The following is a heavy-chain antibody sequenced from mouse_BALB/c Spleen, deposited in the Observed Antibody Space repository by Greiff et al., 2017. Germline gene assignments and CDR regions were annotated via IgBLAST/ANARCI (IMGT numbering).Heavy chain of an antibody. Sequence: VKLMESGPGLVQPSQSLSITCTVSGFSLTSYGVHWVRQSPGKGLEWLGVIWSGGSTDYNAAFISRLSISKDNSKSQVFFKMNSLQADDTAIYYCASTMIISYAMDYWGQGTSVTVSS. CDR1: GFSLTSYG. CDR2: IWSGGST. V-gene: IGHV2-4-1*01. CDR3: ASTMIISYAMDY. D-gene: IGHD2-4*01. J-gene: IGHJ4*01.